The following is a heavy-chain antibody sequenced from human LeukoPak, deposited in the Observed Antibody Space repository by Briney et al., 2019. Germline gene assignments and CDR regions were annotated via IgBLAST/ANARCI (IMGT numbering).Heavy chain of an antibody. CDR1: GESFSGYY. CDR2: IYYSGST. Sequence: SETLSLTCAVYGESFSGYYWGWIRQPPGKGLEWIGSIYYSGSTYYNPSLKSRVTISVDTSKNQFSLKLSSVTAADTAVYYCARQRKSIAAAQKDPDFDYWGQGTLVTVSS. D-gene: IGHD6-13*01. CDR3: ARQRKSIAAAQKDPDFDY. V-gene: IGHV4-39*01. J-gene: IGHJ4*02.